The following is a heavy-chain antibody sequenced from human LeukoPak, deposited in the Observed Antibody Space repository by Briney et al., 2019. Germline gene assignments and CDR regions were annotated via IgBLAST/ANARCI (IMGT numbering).Heavy chain of an antibody. CDR1: GFTFSSYA. CDR2: ISGSGGST. CDR3: AKDQAAAGGDYYFDY. V-gene: IGHV3-23*01. D-gene: IGHD6-13*01. Sequence: GGSLRLSCAASGFTFSSYAMSWVRQAPGKGLEWVSAISGSGGSTYYADSVKGRFTISRDNSKNTLYLQMYSLRAEDTAVYYCAKDQAAAGGDYYFDYWGQGTLVTVSS. J-gene: IGHJ4*02.